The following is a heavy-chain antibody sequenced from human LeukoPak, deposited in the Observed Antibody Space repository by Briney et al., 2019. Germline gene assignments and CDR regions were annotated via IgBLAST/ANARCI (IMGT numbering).Heavy chain of an antibody. CDR1: GFTFSSYE. V-gene: IGHV3-48*03. CDR3: AKGYSGYDYVLGYYYYYYMDV. D-gene: IGHD5-12*01. Sequence: GGSLRLSCVASGFTFSSYEMNWVRQAPGKGLEWVAYIRGSGSPIDYRDSVRGRFTITRDNAKNSLYLHMNSLRAEDTAVYYCAKGYSGYDYVLGYYYYYYMDVWGKGTTVTISS. J-gene: IGHJ6*03. CDR2: IRGSGSPI.